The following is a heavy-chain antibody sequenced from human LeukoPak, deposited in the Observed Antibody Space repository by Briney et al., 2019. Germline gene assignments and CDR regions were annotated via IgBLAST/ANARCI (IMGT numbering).Heavy chain of an antibody. CDR3: TGGALDY. J-gene: IGHJ4*02. CDR1: GFTFSDYW. V-gene: IGHV3-7*04. CDR2: INQDGREQ. Sequence: GSLRLSWAASGFTFSDYWISWGRQAPGRGLDWVAKINQDGREQHFVDSVKGRFTISRDNAQNSLFLQMDSLRAEDTAVYYCTGGALDYWGQGALVSVSS.